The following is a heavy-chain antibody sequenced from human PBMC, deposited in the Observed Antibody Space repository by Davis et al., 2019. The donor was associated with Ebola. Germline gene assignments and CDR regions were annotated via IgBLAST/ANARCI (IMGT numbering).Heavy chain of an antibody. D-gene: IGHD3-10*01. Sequence: SETLSLTCTVSGGSISSSSYYWGWIRQPPGKGLEWIGSIYYSGSTYYNPSLKSRVTISVDSSTNHLSLRLTSVTAADTAVYYCARGLYGRRLRFWGQGTLVTVSS. CDR3: ARGLYGRRLRF. CDR1: GGSISSSSYY. V-gene: IGHV4-39*02. J-gene: IGHJ4*02. CDR2: IYYSGST.